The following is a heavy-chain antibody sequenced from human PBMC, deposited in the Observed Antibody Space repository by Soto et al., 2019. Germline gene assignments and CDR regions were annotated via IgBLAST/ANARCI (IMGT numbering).Heavy chain of an antibody. CDR1: GGAFSSYT. CDR2: IIPILGIA. V-gene: IGHV1-69*02. J-gene: IGHJ3*02. CDR3: ARMERITKVRGVILPDAFDI. D-gene: IGHD3-10*01. Sequence: ASVKVSCKASGGAFSSYTISWVRQAPGQGLEWMGRIIPILGIANYAQKFQGRVTITADKSTSTAYMELSSLRSEDTAVYYCARMERITKVRGVILPDAFDIWGQGTMVTVSS.